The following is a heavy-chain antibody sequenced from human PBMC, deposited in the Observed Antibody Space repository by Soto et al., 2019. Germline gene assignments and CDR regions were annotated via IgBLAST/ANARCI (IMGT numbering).Heavy chain of an antibody. CDR3: ARDDHDFYYYLNMDV. J-gene: IGHJ6*02. Sequence: ASVKVSCKASGYTFTSYYMHWVRQAPGQGLEWMGWIAAYNGNTNYAQKFQGRVTMTTDTSTSTAYMELRSLRSDDTAVYYCARDDHDFYYYLNMDVWGQGTTVTVSS. CDR2: IAAYNGNT. CDR1: GYTFTSYY. V-gene: IGHV1-18*04. D-gene: IGHD3-22*01.